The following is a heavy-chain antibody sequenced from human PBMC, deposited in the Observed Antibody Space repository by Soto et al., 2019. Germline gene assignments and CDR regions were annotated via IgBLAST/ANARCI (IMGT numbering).Heavy chain of an antibody. V-gene: IGHV4-59*01. D-gene: IGHD6-6*01. J-gene: IGHJ5*02. CDR2: IYYSGST. CDR1: GGSISSYY. Sequence: SETLSLTCTVSGGSISSYYWSWIRQPPGKGLEWIGYIYYSGSTNYNPSLKSRVTISVDTSKNQFSLKLSSVTAADTAVYYCARDRISSSSRWFDPWGQGTLVTVSS. CDR3: ARDRISSSSRWFDP.